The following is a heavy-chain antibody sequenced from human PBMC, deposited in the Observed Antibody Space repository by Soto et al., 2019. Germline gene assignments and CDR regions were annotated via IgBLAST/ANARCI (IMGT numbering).Heavy chain of an antibody. CDR1: GGSISSYY. V-gene: IGHV4-59*01. CDR2: IYYSGST. CDR3: ARGPKFCDY. Sequence: NPSETLSLTCTVSGGSISSYYWSWIRQPPGKGLEWIGYIYYSGSTNYNPSLKSRVTISVDTSKNQFSLKLSSVTAADTAVYYCARGPKFCDYWGQGTLVTVSS. J-gene: IGHJ4*02. D-gene: IGHD3-3*01.